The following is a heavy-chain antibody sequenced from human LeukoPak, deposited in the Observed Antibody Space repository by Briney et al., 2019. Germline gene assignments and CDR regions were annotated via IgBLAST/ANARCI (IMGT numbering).Heavy chain of an antibody. CDR1: GFTFSSYN. CDR2: ISTGGTYT. D-gene: IGHD3-22*01. CDR3: AKDAMRGYYDSSGSYIDY. J-gene: IGHJ4*02. V-gene: IGHV3-21*01. Sequence: GGSLRLSCAASGFTFSSYNMNWVRQAPGKGLEWVSSISTGGTYTYYADSVKGRFTVSRDNAKNSVYLQMNSLRAEDMAVYYCAKDAMRGYYDSSGSYIDYWGQGALVTVSS.